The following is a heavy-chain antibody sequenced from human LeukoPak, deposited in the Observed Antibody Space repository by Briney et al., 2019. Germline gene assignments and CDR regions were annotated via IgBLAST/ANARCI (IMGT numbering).Heavy chain of an antibody. CDR2: IYSGGST. V-gene: IGHV3-66*02. CDR3: ARGIVATTDAKFDP. J-gene: IGHJ5*02. D-gene: IGHD5-12*01. Sequence: PGGSLRLSCAASGFTVSSNYMGWVRQAPGKGLEWGSVIYSGGSTYYADSVKGRFTISRDNSKNTLYLQMNSLRAEDTAVYYCARGIVATTDAKFDPWGQGTLVTVSS. CDR1: GFTVSSNY.